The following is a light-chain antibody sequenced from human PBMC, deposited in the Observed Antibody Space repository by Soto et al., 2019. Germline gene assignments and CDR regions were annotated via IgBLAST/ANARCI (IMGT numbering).Light chain of an antibody. V-gene: IGKV3-11*01. Sequence: IVLTQSPATLSFSPGERATLSCRASQSLINFVAWYQHKPGQPPRLLIYDASKRATGIPTRFSGSGSGTDFTLTISSLQPEDFAVYYCQQRSNWPDAFGQGTRLEI. CDR2: DAS. CDR1: QSLINF. CDR3: QQRSNWPDA. J-gene: IGKJ5*01.